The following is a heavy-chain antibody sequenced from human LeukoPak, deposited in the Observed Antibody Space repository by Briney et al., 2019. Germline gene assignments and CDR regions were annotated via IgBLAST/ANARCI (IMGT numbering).Heavy chain of an antibody. J-gene: IGHJ5*02. D-gene: IGHD2-15*01. CDR2: VYYSGTT. CDR3: ARSTLGYCSGGSCSWFDP. CDR1: GGSISTYY. V-gene: IGHV4-59*01. Sequence: SETLSLTCTVSGGSISTYYWSWLRQHPGKGLEWIGYVYYSGTTNYNPSLKSRVTISGDTSKNQFSLKLSSVTAADTAVYYCARSTLGYCSGGSCSWFDPWGQGTLVTVSS.